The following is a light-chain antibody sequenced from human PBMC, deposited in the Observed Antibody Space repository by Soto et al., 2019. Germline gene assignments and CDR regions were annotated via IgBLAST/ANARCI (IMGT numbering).Light chain of an antibody. J-gene: IGKJ4*01. Sequence: EIVLTQSPGTLSLSPGERATLSCRASQSVTSSYLAWYQQKPGQAPRLLISGGSSRATGIPDRFSGSGSGTDFTLTISRLEPEDFAVYYCQQYSTSRLTFGGGTKVEIK. CDR1: QSVTSSY. CDR3: QQYSTSRLT. V-gene: IGKV3-20*01. CDR2: GGS.